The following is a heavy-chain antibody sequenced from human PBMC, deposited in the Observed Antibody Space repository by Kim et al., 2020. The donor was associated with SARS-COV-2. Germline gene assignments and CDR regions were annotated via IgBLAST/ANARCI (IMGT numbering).Heavy chain of an antibody. J-gene: IGHJ5*02. D-gene: IGHD6-13*01. V-gene: IGHV4-59*13. CDR3: AREEGQQLGSKKNWFDP. CDR2: IYYSGST. Sequence: LSLPFPFSFFSLRSYYWSWIRQPPGKGLEWIGYIYYSGSTNYNPSLKSRVTISVDTSKNQFSLKLSSVTAADTAVYYCAREEGQQLGSKKNWFDPWGQGTLVTVSS. CDR1: FFSLRSYY.